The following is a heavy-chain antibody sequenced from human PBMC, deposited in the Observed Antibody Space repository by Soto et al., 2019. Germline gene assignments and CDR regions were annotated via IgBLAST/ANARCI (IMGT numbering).Heavy chain of an antibody. CDR1: GYTFTSYD. CDR2: ISAYNGNT. CDR3: ARSRRYEAPDV. V-gene: IGHV1-18*01. D-gene: IGHD1-20*01. Sequence: ASVKVSCKASGYTFTSYDINWVRQATGQGLEWMGWISAYNGNTNYAQKLQGRVTMTTDTSTSTAYMELRSLRSDDTAVYYCARSRRYEAPDVWGQGTRVTVAS. J-gene: IGHJ4*02.